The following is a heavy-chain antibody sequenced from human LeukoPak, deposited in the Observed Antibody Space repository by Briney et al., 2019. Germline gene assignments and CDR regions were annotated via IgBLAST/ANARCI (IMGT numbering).Heavy chain of an antibody. CDR3: ARDAVEAGFDY. CDR1: GGTFSSYA. CDR2: IIPIFGTA. Sequence: GASVKVSCKTSGGTFSSYAISWVRQAPGQGLEWMGGIIPIFGTANYAQKFQGRVTITADESTSTAYMELSSLRSEDTAVYYCARDAVEAGFDYWGQGTLVTVSS. J-gene: IGHJ4*02. D-gene: IGHD6-25*01. V-gene: IGHV1-69*13.